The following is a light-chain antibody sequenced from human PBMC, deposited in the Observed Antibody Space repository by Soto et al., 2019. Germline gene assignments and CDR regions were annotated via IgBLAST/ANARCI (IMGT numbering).Light chain of an antibody. V-gene: IGLV1-36*01. CDR1: SCNIGDNA. CDR3: VAWDGSLNGYV. J-gene: IGLJ1*01. CDR2: YDD. Sequence: QSVLTQPPSVSEAPRQRVIISCSGSSCNIGDNAVQWYQQLPGKTPKLLIYYDDLVAPAVSDRFSGSKSGTSASLAISGLQSEDEADYYCVAWDGSLNGYVFGTGTKLTVL.